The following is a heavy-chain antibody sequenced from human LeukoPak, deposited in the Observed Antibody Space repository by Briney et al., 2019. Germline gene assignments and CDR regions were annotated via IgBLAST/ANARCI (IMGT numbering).Heavy chain of an antibody. Sequence: ASVKVSCKASGYTFTGYYIHWVRQAPGQGLEWMGWINPNSGATNYAQKFQGRVTVTRDTSISTGYMELSRLTSDDTAVYYCARSKEGDYDSGRYQVDYWGQGTLVTVSS. CDR2: INPNSGAT. V-gene: IGHV1-2*02. CDR3: ARSKEGDYDSGRYQVDY. J-gene: IGHJ4*02. D-gene: IGHD3-10*01. CDR1: GYTFTGYY.